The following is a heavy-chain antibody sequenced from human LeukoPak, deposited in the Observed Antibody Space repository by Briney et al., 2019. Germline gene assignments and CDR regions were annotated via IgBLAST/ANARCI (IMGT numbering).Heavy chain of an antibody. V-gene: IGHV1-2*02. D-gene: IGHD4-17*01. CDR3: ARLRGPRYGDLFDS. J-gene: IGHJ4*02. CDR2: INPTSGDT. Sequence: GASVKVSCKASGYTFKAYYIHWLRQAPGQGFEWMGWINPTSGDTKYSQNFQDKVSMTRDMSISTAFLELTRLTSDNTAVYYCARLRGPRYGDLFDSWGQGTLVTVSS. CDR1: GYTFKAYY.